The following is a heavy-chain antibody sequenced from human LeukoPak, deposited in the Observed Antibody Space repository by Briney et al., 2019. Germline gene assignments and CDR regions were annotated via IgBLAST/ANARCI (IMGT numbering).Heavy chain of an antibody. D-gene: IGHD3-10*01. CDR1: GDSITYYF. J-gene: IGHJ4*02. CDR3: ATGRVSYGSEY. Sequence: KPSETLSLTCSFPGDSITYYFLSWIRQPPGKGLEWIGYVYYSTTTNYKPSLNYNPSLKIRVTISLDTSNNQFSLKLTSVTAADTAMYYCATGRVSYGSEYWGLGTLVAVSS. CDR2: VYYSTTTNYKPSL. V-gene: IGHV4-59*03.